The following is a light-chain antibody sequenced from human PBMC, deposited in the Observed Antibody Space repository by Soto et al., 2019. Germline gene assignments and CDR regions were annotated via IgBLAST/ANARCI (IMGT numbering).Light chain of an antibody. J-gene: IGLJ2*01. CDR3: SSYTSSSTLV. CDR2: DAT. V-gene: IGLV2-14*01. Sequence: QYALTQPASVSGSPGQSITISCTGTSSDLGSYNYVSWYQQHPGKAPKLMIYDATNRPSGVSNRFSGSKSGNTASLTISGLQAEDEADYYCSSYTSSSTLVFGGGTKLTVL. CDR1: SSDLGSYNY.